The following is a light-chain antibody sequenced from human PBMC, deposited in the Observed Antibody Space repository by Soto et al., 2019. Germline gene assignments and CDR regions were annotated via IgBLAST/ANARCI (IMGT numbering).Light chain of an antibody. CDR2: GAS. V-gene: IGKV3-20*01. J-gene: IGKJ4*01. CDR3: QQYSDSPLT. CDR1: QSVSNNY. Sequence: EILLTQSPATLSLSPGERATLSCRASQSVSNNYLAWYQQKPGQAPRLLIYGASNRATGIADRFSGSGSGTDFTLTISRLEPEDFAAYYCQQYSDSPLTFGGGTKVDIK.